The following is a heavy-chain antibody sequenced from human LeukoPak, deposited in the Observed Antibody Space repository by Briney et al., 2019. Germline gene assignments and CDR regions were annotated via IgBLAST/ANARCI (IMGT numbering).Heavy chain of an antibody. Sequence: SETLSLTCTVSGVSVSSGSYYWSWIRQPPGKGLEWIGYIYYSGSTNYNPSLKSRVTISVDTSKNQFSLKLSSVTAADTAVYCCAKDIYGSGSYYGNGLDVWGRGTTVTVSS. CDR3: AKDIYGSGSYYGNGLDV. V-gene: IGHV4-61*01. D-gene: IGHD3-10*01. CDR1: GVSVSSGSYY. CDR2: IYYSGST. J-gene: IGHJ6*02.